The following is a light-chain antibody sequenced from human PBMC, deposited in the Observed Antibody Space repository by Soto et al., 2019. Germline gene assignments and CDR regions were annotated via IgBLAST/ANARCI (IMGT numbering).Light chain of an antibody. CDR3: QQFHSLPIT. CDR1: QSITIW. CDR2: DAS. V-gene: IGKV1-5*01. J-gene: IGKJ5*01. Sequence: DIQMTQSPSTLSASVGDKVTITCRASQSITIWLAWYQQKPGKAPKLLIYDASTLESGVPSRFSGSGSGTEFTLTISSLQPDDFATYYCQQFHSLPITFGQGTRLEIK.